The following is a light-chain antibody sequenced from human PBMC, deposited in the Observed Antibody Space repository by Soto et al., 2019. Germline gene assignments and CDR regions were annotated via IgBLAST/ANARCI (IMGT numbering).Light chain of an antibody. J-gene: IGLJ3*02. CDR2: DVS. V-gene: IGLV2-11*01. CDR1: SSDVGGYNF. Sequence: QYALTQPRSVSGSPGQSVTISCTGTSSDVGGYNFVPWYQQHPGKAPKLMIYDVSKRPSGVPDRFSGSKSGNTASLTISGLQDEDEADYYCCSYAGSYTWVFGGGTKLTVL. CDR3: CSYAGSYTWV.